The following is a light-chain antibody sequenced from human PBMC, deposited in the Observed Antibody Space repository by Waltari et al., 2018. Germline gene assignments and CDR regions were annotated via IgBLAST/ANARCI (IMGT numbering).Light chain of an antibody. J-gene: IGKJ4*01. V-gene: IGKV1-9*01. CDR1: QGISSS. Sequence: DIQLTQSPSFLSASVGDRVTDTCRASQGISSSLAWYQQKPGKAPKLLIYSASTLQSGVPSRISGSGSGTEFTLTINSLQPEDVATYYCQQVKSYPVTFGGGTKVEIK. CDR2: SAS. CDR3: QQVKSYPVT.